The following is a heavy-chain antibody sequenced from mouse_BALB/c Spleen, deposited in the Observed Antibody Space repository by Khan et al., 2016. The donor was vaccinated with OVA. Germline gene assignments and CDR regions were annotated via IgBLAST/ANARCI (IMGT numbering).Heavy chain of an antibody. CDR2: IDPENGKT. J-gene: IGHJ3*01. CDR3: ARSGYVAWFGY. V-gene: IGHV14-1*02. Sequence: VQLKQSGADLVRPGALVKLSCKASGFNIKDSYMHWMKQRPEQGLEWIGWIDPENGKTIYDPKFQDKASITADTSSNTAYMQLISLTSEDTAVYYCARSGYVAWFGYWGQGTLVTVSA. D-gene: IGHD2-10*02. CDR1: GFNIKDSY.